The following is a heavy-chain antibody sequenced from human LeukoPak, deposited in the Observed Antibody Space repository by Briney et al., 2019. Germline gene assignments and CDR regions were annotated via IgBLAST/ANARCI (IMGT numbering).Heavy chain of an antibody. Sequence: GGSLRLSCAASGFTFSSYGMHWVRQAPGKGLEWVAVISYDGSNKYYADSVKGRFTISRDNSKNTLYLQMNSLRAEDTAVYYCAKGSTVTTQVLLFDYWGQGTLVTVSS. V-gene: IGHV3-30*18. D-gene: IGHD4-17*01. CDR1: GFTFSSYG. CDR2: ISYDGSNK. CDR3: AKGSTVTTQVLLFDY. J-gene: IGHJ4*02.